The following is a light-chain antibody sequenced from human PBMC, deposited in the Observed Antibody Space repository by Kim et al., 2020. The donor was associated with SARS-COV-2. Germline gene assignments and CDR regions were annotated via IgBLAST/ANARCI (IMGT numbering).Light chain of an antibody. V-gene: IGLV3-1*01. CDR1: ELGKRY. J-gene: IGLJ3*02. Sequence: VSVSPGQTATIACSGHELGKRYVAWYQQKAGQSPVVVIYQDNKRPSGVPERFSGSNSGNTATLTITGTQSMDEADYFCQTWDSRLVFGGGTKVTVL. CDR3: QTWDSRLV. CDR2: QDN.